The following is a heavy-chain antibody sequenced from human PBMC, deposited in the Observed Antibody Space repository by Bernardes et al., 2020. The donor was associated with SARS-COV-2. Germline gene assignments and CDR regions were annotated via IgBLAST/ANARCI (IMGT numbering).Heavy chain of an antibody. V-gene: IGHV3-23*01. CDR2: ISGSGGST. Sequence: GGSLRPSCAASGFTFSSYAMSWVRQAPGKGLEWVSAISGSGGSTYYADSVKGRFTISRDNSKNTLYLQMNSLRAEDTAVYYCAKAQKFQLLSLYYYYYYMDVWGKGTTVTVSS. CDR1: GFTFSSYA. CDR3: AKAQKFQLLSLYYYYYYMDV. J-gene: IGHJ6*03. D-gene: IGHD2-2*01.